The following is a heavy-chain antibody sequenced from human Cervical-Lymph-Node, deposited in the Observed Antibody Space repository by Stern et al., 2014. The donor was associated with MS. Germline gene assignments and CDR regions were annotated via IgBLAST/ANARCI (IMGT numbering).Heavy chain of an antibody. CDR1: GFTFSSSD. D-gene: IGHD4-23*01. CDR2: KWDDGSNR. J-gene: IGHJ1*01. Sequence: VQLVESGGGVVQPGRSLRLSCAASGFTFSSSDMHWVRQAPGKGLEWLAIKWDDGSNRYYADSVKGRFTISRDNSKNTLYLQMNSLRAEDTAVYYCAREGGNTAESFPPWGQGPLVPVSS. V-gene: IGHV3-33*01. CDR3: AREGGNTAESFPP.